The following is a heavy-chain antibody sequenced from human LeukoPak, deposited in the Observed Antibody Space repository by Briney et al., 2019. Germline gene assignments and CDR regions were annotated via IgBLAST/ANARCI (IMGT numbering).Heavy chain of an antibody. CDR2: IFANGDIT. V-gene: IGHV3-64D*09. CDR3: VKSPSDGLDV. CDR1: GFTFSTYP. J-gene: IGHJ6*02. Sequence: GGSLRLSCSASGFTFSTYPLHWVRQAPGKGLEYVSTIFANGDITSYAASVKGRFTTSRDNSKNTLYLQMSSLRPEDTAVYYCVKSPSDGLDVWGQGATVTVSS.